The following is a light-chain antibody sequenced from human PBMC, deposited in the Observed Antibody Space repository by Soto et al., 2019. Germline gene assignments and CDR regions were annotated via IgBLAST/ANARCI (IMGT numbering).Light chain of an antibody. CDR3: QSYDSSNVV. J-gene: IGLJ2*01. V-gene: IGLV6-57*04. CDR1: RGSIASNY. Sequence: FMLTQPHSVSESPGKTVTISCTRSRGSIASNYVQWYQQRPGSAPTTVIYEDNQRPSGVPDRFSGSIDSSSISASLSISGLKTEDEADYYCQSYDSSNVVFGGGTKLTVL. CDR2: EDN.